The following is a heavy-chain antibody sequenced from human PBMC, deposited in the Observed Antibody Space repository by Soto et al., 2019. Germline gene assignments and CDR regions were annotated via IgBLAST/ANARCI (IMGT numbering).Heavy chain of an antibody. D-gene: IGHD1-26*01. CDR1: GYRFIDYF. CDR3: AGEYIGNYQVWTFY. V-gene: IGHV1-2*02. Sequence: ASVKVSCKASGYRFIDYFMHWVRRAPGQGLEWMGWINPKSGGTKIAQKFQGRTTMTRDTSINTVFMELSRLTSDDTAVYFCAGEYIGNYQVWTFYGGLGTLVTVS. J-gene: IGHJ4*02. CDR2: INPKSGGT.